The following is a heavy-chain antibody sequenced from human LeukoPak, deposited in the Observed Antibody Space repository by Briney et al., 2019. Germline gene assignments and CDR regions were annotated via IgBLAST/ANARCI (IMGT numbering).Heavy chain of an antibody. CDR2: TSSDLNVK. J-gene: IGHJ3*02. CDR1: GFTFRNYV. D-gene: IGHD2-8*01. V-gene: IGHV3-30*18. Sequence: GGSLRLSCAASGFTFRNYVIHWVRQAPGKGLEWVAVTSSDLNVKLYADSVKGRLTISRDNSKNTLSLQMNSLRLEDTAVCYCAKDSWSRNGIYDPFDIWGLGTMVTVSS. CDR3: AKDSWSRNGIYDPFDI.